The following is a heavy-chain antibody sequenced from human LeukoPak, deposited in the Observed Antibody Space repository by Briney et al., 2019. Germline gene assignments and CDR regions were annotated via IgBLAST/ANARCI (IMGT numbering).Heavy chain of an antibody. CDR1: GFTFSSYW. CDR2: IKQDGSEK. Sequence: PGGSLRLSCAASGFTFSSYWMSWVRQAPGKGLEWVANIKQDGSEKYYVDSVKGRFTISRDNAKNSLYLQMNSLRAEDTAVYYCAFSYGYMGYYFDYWGQGTLVTVSS. V-gene: IGHV3-7*01. CDR3: AFSYGYMGYYFDY. D-gene: IGHD5-18*01. J-gene: IGHJ4*02.